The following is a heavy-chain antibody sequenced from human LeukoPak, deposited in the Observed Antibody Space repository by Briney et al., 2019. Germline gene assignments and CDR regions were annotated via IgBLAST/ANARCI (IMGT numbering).Heavy chain of an antibody. V-gene: IGHV4-34*01. J-gene: IGHJ6*03. Sequence: SSETLSLTCAVYGGSFSGYYWSWIRQPPGKGLEWIGEINHSGSTNYNPSLKSRVTISVDTSKNQFSLKLSSVTAADTAVYYCARRIAAAGRLTYYYYYYMDVWGKGTTVTVSS. CDR3: ARRIAAAGRLTYYYYYYMDV. CDR1: GGSFSGYY. CDR2: INHSGST. D-gene: IGHD6-13*01.